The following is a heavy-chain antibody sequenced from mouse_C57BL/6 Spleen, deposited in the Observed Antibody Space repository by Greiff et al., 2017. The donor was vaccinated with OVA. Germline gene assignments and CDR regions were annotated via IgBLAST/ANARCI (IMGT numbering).Heavy chain of an antibody. CDR3: ARSGDYGYSFEA. V-gene: IGHV1-64*01. Sequence: QVQLQQPGAELVKPGASVKLSCKASGYTFTSYWMHWVKQRPGQGLEWIGMIHPNSGSTNYNEKFKSKATLTVDKSSSTVYLQLSSLTSEDSAVYYCARSGDYGYSFEAWGQGATLSVSS. CDR2: IHPNSGST. CDR1: GYTFTSYW. D-gene: IGHD2-4*01. J-gene: IGHJ2*01.